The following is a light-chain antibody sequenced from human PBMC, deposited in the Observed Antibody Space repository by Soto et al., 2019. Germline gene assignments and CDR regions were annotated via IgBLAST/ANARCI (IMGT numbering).Light chain of an antibody. CDR1: QSVLYSSNNKNY. Sequence: DIVLTQSPDSLAVSLGERATINCKSSQSVLYSSNNKNYLALYQQKPGQPTKLLIYWASTRESGVPDRFSGSGSGTDFTLTISSLQAEDVAVYYCQQYYAAPQNFGQGTKVEIK. CDR2: WAS. J-gene: IGKJ1*01. V-gene: IGKV4-1*01. CDR3: QQYYAAPQN.